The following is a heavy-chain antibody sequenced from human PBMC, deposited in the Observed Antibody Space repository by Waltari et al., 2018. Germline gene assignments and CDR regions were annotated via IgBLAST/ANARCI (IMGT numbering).Heavy chain of an antibody. CDR3: ARHTKYSSSWAFDY. V-gene: IGHV4-38-2*01. CDR1: GYSISSGYY. J-gene: IGHJ4*02. CDR2: IYHSGST. D-gene: IGHD6-13*01. Sequence: QMQLQESGPGLVKPSETLSLTCAVSGYSISSGYYWGWIRQPPGKGLEWIGSIYHSGSTYYNPSLKSRVTISVDTSKNQFSLKLSSVTAADTAVYYCARHTKYSSSWAFDYWGQGTLVTVSS.